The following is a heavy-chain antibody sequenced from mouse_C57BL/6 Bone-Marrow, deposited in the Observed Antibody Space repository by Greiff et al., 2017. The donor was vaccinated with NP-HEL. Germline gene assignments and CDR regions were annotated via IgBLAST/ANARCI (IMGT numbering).Heavy chain of an antibody. CDR2: ISYDGSN. CDR1: GYSITSGYY. D-gene: IGHD1-1*01. Sequence: EVQLVESGPGLVKPSQSLSLTCSVTGYSITSGYYWNWIRQFPGNKLEWMGYISYDGSNNYNPSLKNRISITRDTSKNQFFLKLNSVTTEDTATYYCASLLRILFAYWGQGTLVTVSA. V-gene: IGHV3-6*01. J-gene: IGHJ3*01. CDR3: ASLLRILFAY.